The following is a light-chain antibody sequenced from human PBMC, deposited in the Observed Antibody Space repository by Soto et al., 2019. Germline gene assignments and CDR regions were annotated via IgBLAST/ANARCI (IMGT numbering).Light chain of an antibody. J-gene: IGKJ1*01. CDR2: GAS. Sequence: EVVMTQSPAILSVSPGERATLSCRATQSIDTNLAWYQQKPGRALRLLIDGASTRATGIPDRFSGSGSGTDFTLTISRLEPEDVAVYYCQQYEAVVTFGQGTKVDIK. CDR1: QSIDTN. CDR3: QQYEAVVT. V-gene: IGKV3D-15*01.